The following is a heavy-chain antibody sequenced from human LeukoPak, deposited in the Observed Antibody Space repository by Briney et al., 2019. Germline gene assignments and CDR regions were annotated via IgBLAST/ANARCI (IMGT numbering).Heavy chain of an antibody. CDR2: IYTNENT. Sequence: GSLRLSCAASGFTFSSYAMSWIRQPAGKGLEWIGRIYTNENTNYNPSLRSRVTMSVDTSKNQFSLKLSSVTAADTAVYYCARAAAAAGGQYFDYWGQGTLVAVSS. V-gene: IGHV4-4*07. CDR3: ARAAAAAGGQYFDY. CDR1: GFTFSSYA. J-gene: IGHJ4*02. D-gene: IGHD6-13*01.